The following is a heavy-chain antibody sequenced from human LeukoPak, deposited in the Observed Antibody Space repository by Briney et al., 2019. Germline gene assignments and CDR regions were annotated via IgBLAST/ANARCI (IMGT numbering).Heavy chain of an antibody. V-gene: IGHV3-53*01. Sequence: PGGSLRLSCVASGFTFTTYWMHWVRQAPGKGLEWVSVIYSGGSTYYGGSVKGRFTISRDNSKNTLYLQMNSLRAEDTAVYYCARDLGNSGWYGGYFDYWGQGALVTVSS. CDR3: ARDLGNSGWYGGYFDY. CDR2: IYSGGST. D-gene: IGHD6-19*01. J-gene: IGHJ4*02. CDR1: GFTFTTYW.